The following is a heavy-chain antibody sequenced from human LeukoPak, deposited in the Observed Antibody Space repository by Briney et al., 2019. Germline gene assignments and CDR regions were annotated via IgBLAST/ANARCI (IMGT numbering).Heavy chain of an antibody. CDR1: GGSFSGYY. Sequence: SETLSLTCAIYGGSFSGYYWSWIRQPPGKGLEWIGEINHSGSTNYNPSLKSRVTISVDTSKNQFSLKLSSVTAADTAVYYCARGYQYYYYYMDVWGKGTTVTVSS. CDR2: INHSGST. D-gene: IGHD2-2*01. V-gene: IGHV4-34*01. CDR3: ARGYQYYYYYMDV. J-gene: IGHJ6*03.